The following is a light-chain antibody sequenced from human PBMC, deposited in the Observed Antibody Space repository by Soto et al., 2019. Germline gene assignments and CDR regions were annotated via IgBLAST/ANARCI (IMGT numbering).Light chain of an antibody. CDR3: QQYGSSPLT. CDR2: GAS. CDR1: QSVSSSY. Sequence: EIVLTQSPGTLSLSPGERATLSCRASQSVSSSYLAWYQQKPGQAPRLLIYGASSRATGIPDRFSGSGYGTDFTLTISRLEPEYFAVYCCQQYGSSPLTFGGGTKLEIK. V-gene: IGKV3-20*01. J-gene: IGKJ4*01.